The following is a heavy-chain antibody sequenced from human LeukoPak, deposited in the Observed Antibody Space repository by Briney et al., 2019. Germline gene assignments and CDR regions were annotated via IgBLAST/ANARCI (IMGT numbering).Heavy chain of an antibody. Sequence: SETLSLTCTVSGGSISSGGYSWSWIRQPPGKGLEWIGYIYHSGSTYYNPSLKSRVTISVDRSKNQFSLKLSSVTAADTAVYYCAVGDDYDFDYWGQGTLVTVSS. D-gene: IGHD4-17*01. J-gene: IGHJ4*02. CDR3: AVGDDYDFDY. CDR1: GGSISSGGYS. CDR2: IYHSGST. V-gene: IGHV4-30-2*01.